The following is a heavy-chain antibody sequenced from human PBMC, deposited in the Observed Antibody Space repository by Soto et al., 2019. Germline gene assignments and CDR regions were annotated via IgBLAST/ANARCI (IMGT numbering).Heavy chain of an antibody. Sequence: ASVKVSCKASGYTFTSYGISWVRQAPGQGLEWMGWISAYNGIANYAQKFQGRVTITADKSTSTAYMELSSLRSEDTAVYYCARDPSAYDLPAYWGQGTLVTVSS. CDR2: ISAYNGIA. CDR3: ARDPSAYDLPAY. CDR1: GYTFTSYG. J-gene: IGHJ4*02. D-gene: IGHD5-12*01. V-gene: IGHV1-18*01.